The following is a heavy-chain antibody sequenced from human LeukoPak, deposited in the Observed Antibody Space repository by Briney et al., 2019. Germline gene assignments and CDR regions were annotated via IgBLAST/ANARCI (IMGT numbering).Heavy chain of an antibody. V-gene: IGHV3-7*01. CDR2: IKQDGSEK. D-gene: IGHD4-17*01. CDR1: GFTFSSYG. J-gene: IGHJ4*02. Sequence: GGSLRLSCAASGFTFSSYGMHWVRQAPGKGLEWVANIKQDGSEKYYVDSVKGRFTISRDNAKSSLYLQMSSLRAEDTAVYYCARDTVTSFDYWGQGTLVTVSS. CDR3: ARDTVTSFDY.